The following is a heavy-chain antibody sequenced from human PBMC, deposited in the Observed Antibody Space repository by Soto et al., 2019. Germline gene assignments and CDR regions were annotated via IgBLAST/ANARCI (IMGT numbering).Heavy chain of an antibody. J-gene: IGHJ4*02. Sequence: EVQLVESGGGLVQPGRSLRLSCAASGFTFDDYAIHWVPHAPGKGLEWVSGINWNGDATGYADSVKGRFTISRDNAKNSLYLQRNSLTTEDTAVYYCANLPLYGSGFDCWGQGTLVTVSS. D-gene: IGHD3-10*01. CDR3: ANLPLYGSGFDC. CDR1: GFTFDDYA. CDR2: INWNGDAT. V-gene: IGHV3-9*01.